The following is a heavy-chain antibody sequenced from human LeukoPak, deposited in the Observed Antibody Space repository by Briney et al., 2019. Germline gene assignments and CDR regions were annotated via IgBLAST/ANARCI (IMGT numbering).Heavy chain of an antibody. CDR2: ISGSGGST. V-gene: IGHV3-23*01. CDR1: GFTFSSYA. J-gene: IGHJ2*01. Sequence: GGSLRLSCAASGFTFSSYAMSWVRQAPGKGLEWVSAISGSGGSTYYADSVKGRFTISRDNSKNTLYLQMNSLRAEDTAVYYCAKAPYGDYGSDWYFDHWGRGTLVTVSS. CDR3: AKAPYGDYGSDWYFDH. D-gene: IGHD4-17*01.